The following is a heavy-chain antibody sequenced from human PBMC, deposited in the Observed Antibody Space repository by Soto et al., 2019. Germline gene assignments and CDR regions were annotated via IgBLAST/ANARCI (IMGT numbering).Heavy chain of an antibody. CDR1: GFTFMNYE. D-gene: IGHD1-1*01. Sequence: GGSLRLSCAASGFTFMNYEINWVRQAPGKGLEWISYISSTGSSTYYADSVKGRFTISRDNAKTSVYLQMNSLRAEDTAVYYCARDRTGTGKIYYFDYWGQGTLVTVSS. V-gene: IGHV3-48*03. CDR3: ARDRTGTGKIYYFDY. CDR2: ISSTGSST. J-gene: IGHJ4*02.